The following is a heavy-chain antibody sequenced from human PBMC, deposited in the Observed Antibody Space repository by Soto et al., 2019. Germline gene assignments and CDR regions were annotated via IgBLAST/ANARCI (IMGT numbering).Heavy chain of an antibody. J-gene: IGHJ4*02. D-gene: IGHD6-13*01. CDR2: INHSGST. Sequence: SETLSLTCAVHGGSFSGYYWSWIRQPPGKGLEWIGEINHSGSTNYNPSLKSRVTISVDTSKNQFSLKLSSVTAADTAVYYCARGGGSSSWYDYWGQGTLVTVSS. CDR1: GGSFSGYY. V-gene: IGHV4-34*01. CDR3: ARGGGSSSWYDY.